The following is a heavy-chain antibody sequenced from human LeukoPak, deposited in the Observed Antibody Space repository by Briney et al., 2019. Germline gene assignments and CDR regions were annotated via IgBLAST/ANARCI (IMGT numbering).Heavy chain of an antibody. J-gene: IGHJ4*02. Sequence: PGGSLRLSCAASGFTFGSYAMSWVRQAPGKGLEWVSAISGSGGSTYYADSVKGRFTISRDNSKNTLYLQMNSLRAEDTAVYYCAIPPPRVVVITGLDYWGQGTLVTVSS. V-gene: IGHV3-23*01. CDR3: AIPPPRVVVITGLDY. D-gene: IGHD3-22*01. CDR1: GFTFGSYA. CDR2: ISGSGGST.